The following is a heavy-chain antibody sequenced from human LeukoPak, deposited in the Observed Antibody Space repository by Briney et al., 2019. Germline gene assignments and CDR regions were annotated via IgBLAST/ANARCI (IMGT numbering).Heavy chain of an antibody. V-gene: IGHV4-4*02. CDR2: IYHSGGT. CDR3: ARVGATENC. D-gene: IGHD1-26*01. Sequence: SSETLSLTCAVSGDSISGTNWWSWVRQSPGKGLEWIGEIYHSGGTNYHPSLKSRVTMSVDKSKNQFSLKLSSVTAADTAVYYCARVGATENCWGQGTLVTVSS. J-gene: IGHJ4*02. CDR1: GDSISGTNW.